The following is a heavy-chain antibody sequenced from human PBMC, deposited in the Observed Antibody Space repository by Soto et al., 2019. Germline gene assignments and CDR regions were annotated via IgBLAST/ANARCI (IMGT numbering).Heavy chain of an antibody. V-gene: IGHV5-51*01. CDR3: ARATNDAFDI. CDR2: IFPGDSDT. J-gene: IGHJ3*02. CDR1: GYSFTRNW. Sequence: GESLKISCEASGYSFTRNWIGWVRQMPGKGLQWMGIIFPGDSDTRYSPSFQGQVTISADKSISTAYLQWSSLRASDTALYYCARATNDAFDIWSQGTLVTVSS.